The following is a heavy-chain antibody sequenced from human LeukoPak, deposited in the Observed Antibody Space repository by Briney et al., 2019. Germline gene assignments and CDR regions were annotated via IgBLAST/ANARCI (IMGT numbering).Heavy chain of an antibody. V-gene: IGHV1-2*02. D-gene: IGHD3-16*01. CDR2: INPNSGGT. Sequence: GSVKVSCKASGYTFTGYYMHWVRQAPGQGLEWMGWINPNSGGTNYAQKFQGRVTMTRDTSISTAYMELSRPRSDDTAVHYCARDRARGSYVFDYWGQGTLVTVSS. CDR1: GYTFTGYY. J-gene: IGHJ4*02. CDR3: ARDRARGSYVFDY.